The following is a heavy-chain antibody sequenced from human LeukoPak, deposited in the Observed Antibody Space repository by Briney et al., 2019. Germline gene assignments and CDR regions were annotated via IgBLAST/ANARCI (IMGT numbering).Heavy chain of an antibody. CDR3: ARDRSDYYGSGSYV. Sequence: PSETLSLTCTVSGGSISSYYWSWIRQPPGKGREWIGYIYYSGSTNYNPSLKSRVTISVDTSKNQFSLKLSSVTAADTAVYYCARDRSDYYGSGSYVWGQGTLVTVSS. V-gene: IGHV4-59*01. CDR1: GGSISSYY. CDR2: IYYSGST. D-gene: IGHD3-10*01. J-gene: IGHJ4*02.